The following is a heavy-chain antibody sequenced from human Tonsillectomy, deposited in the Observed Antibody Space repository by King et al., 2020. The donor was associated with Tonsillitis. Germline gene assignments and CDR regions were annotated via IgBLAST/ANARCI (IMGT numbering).Heavy chain of an antibody. CDR2: IQYDGSNK. J-gene: IGHJ6*02. CDR3: AKDPINGGWYGADYFYGMDV. Sequence: VQLAESGGGVVQPGGSLRLSCAASGFSFSNYGFHWVRQAPGKGLEWVAFIQYDGSNKFYTDSVKGRFTISRDDSKSTLDLQMNSLRPEETAVYYCAKDPINGGWYGADYFYGMDVWGQGSAVIVSS. D-gene: IGHD6-19*01. CDR1: GFSFSNYG. V-gene: IGHV3-30*02.